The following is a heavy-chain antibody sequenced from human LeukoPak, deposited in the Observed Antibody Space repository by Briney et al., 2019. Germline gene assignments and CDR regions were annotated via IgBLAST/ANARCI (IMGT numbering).Heavy chain of an antibody. CDR3: ARGYSYGYFDY. CDR2: ISSSGSTI. J-gene: IGHJ4*02. Sequence: PGGALRLSCAASGFTFSSYETNGVRQAPGKGLEGVSYISSSGSTIYYADSVKGRFTISRDKAKNSLYLQMNSLRAEDTAVYYCARGYSYGYFDYWGQGTLVTVSS. V-gene: IGHV3-48*03. CDR1: GFTFSSYE. D-gene: IGHD5-18*01.